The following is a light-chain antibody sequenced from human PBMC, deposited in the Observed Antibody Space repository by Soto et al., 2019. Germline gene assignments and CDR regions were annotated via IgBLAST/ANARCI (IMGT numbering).Light chain of an antibody. CDR1: SSDVGSYNL. J-gene: IGLJ1*01. Sequence: QSALTQPASVSGSPGQSITISCTGTSSDVGSYNLVSWYQQHPGKAPKLMIYEGSKRPSGVSNRFSGSKSGNTASLTISGRQAEDEADYYCCSYARSSTYVFGTGTKLTVL. CDR3: CSYARSSTYV. V-gene: IGLV2-23*01. CDR2: EGS.